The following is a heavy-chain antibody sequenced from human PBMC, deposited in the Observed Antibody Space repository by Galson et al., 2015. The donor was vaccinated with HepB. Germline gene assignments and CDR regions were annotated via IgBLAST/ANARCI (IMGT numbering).Heavy chain of an antibody. J-gene: IGHJ4*02. CDR1: GYTFSSYA. V-gene: IGHV1-69*13. Sequence: SVKVSCKASGYTFSSYAISWVRQAPGQGLEWMGGIIPIFGTANYAQKFQGRVTITADESTSTAYMELSSLRSEDTAVYYCATARSYYDSSGYYGGYWGQGTLVTVSS. CDR2: IIPIFGTA. D-gene: IGHD3-22*01. CDR3: ATARSYYDSSGYYGGY.